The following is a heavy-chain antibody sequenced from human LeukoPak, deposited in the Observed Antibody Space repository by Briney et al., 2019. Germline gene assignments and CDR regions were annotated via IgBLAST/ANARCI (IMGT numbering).Heavy chain of an antibody. CDR1: GGTFSSNG. CDR3: ARRLTLVRGVSGTDAFDI. Sequence: ASVKVSCKASGGTFSSNGISWVRQAPGQGLEWMGGIIPIFDTPNYAQKFQGRVTITADKSTSTAYMELSSLRSEDTAVYYCARRLTLVRGVSGTDAFDIWGQGTMVTVSS. CDR2: IIPIFDTP. D-gene: IGHD3-10*01. J-gene: IGHJ3*02. V-gene: IGHV1-69*06.